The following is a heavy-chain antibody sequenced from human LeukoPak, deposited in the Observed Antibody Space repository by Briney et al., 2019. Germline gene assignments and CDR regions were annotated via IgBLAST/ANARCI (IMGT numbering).Heavy chain of an antibody. CDR3: ARIPLYYYGMDV. Sequence: SETLSLTCAVSGGSISISNWWTWVRQPPGKGLEWIGEIYHSGSTKYNPTLKSRVTISVDKSQNQVSLKLTSVTAADTAVYYCARIPLYYYGMDVWGKGTTVTVCS. V-gene: IGHV4-4*02. CDR1: GGSISISNW. CDR2: IYHSGST. J-gene: IGHJ6*04.